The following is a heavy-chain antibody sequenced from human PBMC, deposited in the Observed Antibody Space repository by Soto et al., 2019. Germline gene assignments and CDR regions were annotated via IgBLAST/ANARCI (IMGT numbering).Heavy chain of an antibody. CDR3: AKAQGVSSSSHYYYYGMDV. CDR1: GFTFSSHS. Sequence: GGSLRLSCAASGFTFSSHSMNWVRQAPGKGLEWVSSISSSSSYIYYADSVKGRFTISRDNAKNSLYLQMNSLRAEDTAVYYCAKAQGVSSSSHYYYYGMDVRGQRTTVTVSS. CDR2: ISSSSSYI. D-gene: IGHD6-6*01. J-gene: IGHJ6*02. V-gene: IGHV3-21*01.